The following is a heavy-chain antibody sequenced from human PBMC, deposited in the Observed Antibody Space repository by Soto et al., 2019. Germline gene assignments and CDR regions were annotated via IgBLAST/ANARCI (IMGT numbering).Heavy chain of an antibody. CDR3: ARDHWALGCGHGY. J-gene: IGHJ4*02. CDR2: IYYSGST. Sequence: SETLSLTCTVSGGSISSGDYYWSWIRQPPGKGLEWIGYIYYSGSTYYNPSLKSRVTISVDTSKNQFSLKLSSVTAADTAVYYCARDHWALGCGHGYWGQGTLVTVSS. D-gene: IGHD3-16*01. CDR1: GGSISSGDYY. V-gene: IGHV4-30-4*01.